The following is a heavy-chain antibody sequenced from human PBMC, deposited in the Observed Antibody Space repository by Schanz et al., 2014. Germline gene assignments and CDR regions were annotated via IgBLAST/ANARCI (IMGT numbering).Heavy chain of an antibody. CDR2: IKKDGSEK. CDR3: AKSQGSSFDS. V-gene: IGHV3-7*01. J-gene: IGHJ4*02. Sequence: EVQLVESGGGLVQPGGSLRLSCAAPGFTFSGFWMTWVRQAPGKGLEWVANIKKDGSEKYYVDSVKGRFTISRDNAKNSLYLQMTSLRAEDTAVYYCAKSQGSSFDSWGQGTLVTVSS. D-gene: IGHD6-13*01. CDR1: GFTFSGFW.